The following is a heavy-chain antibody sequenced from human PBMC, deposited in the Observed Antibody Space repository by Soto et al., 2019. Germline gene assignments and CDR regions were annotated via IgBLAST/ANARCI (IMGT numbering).Heavy chain of an antibody. CDR2: ITQSGGI. D-gene: IGHD1-1*01. CDR1: GGSFSGYY. J-gene: IGHJ2*01. CDR3: ARLFAGATGNWYFDL. V-gene: IGHV4-34*01. Sequence: PSETLSLTCAVYGGSFSGYYWSWVRQPPGKGLEWIGEITQSGGINYNPSLKSRVTMSLDTSKSQFSLRLNSMSDADTAVYYCARLFAGATGNWYFDLWGRGTLVTVSS.